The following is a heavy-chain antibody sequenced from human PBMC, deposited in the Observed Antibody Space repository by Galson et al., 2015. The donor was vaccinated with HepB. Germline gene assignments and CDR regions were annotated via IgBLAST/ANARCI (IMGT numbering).Heavy chain of an antibody. D-gene: IGHD2-2*02. V-gene: IGHV3-7*01. CDR2: IKQDGSEK. CDR3: ARERDPYCSSTSCYIRWAYWYFDL. Sequence: SLRLSCAASGFTFSSYWMSWVRQAPGKGLEWVANIKQDGSEKYYVDSVKGRFTISRDNAKNSLYLQMNSLRAEDTAVYYCARERDPYCSSTSCYIRWAYWYFDLWGRGTLVTVSS. CDR1: GFTFSSYW. J-gene: IGHJ2*01.